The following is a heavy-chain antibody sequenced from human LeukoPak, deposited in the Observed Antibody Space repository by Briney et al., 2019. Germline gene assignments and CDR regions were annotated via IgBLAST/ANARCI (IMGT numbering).Heavy chain of an antibody. V-gene: IGHV4-34*01. CDR3: ARGGSGIKFAQSWFGERLYYFDY. CDR2: INHSGST. CDR1: GGSFSGYY. Sequence: SSETLSLTCAVYGGSFSGYYWSWIRQPPGKGLEWIGEINHSGSTNYNPSLKSRVTISVDTSKNQFSLKLSSVTAADTAVYYCARGGSGIKFAQSWFGERLYYFDYWGQGTLVTASS. J-gene: IGHJ4*02. D-gene: IGHD3-10*01.